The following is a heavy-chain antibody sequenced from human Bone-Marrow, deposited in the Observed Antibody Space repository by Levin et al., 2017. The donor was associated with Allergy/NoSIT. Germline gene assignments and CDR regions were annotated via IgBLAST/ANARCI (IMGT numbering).Heavy chain of an antibody. V-gene: IGHV5-51*01. CDR3: ARHRHYSYDILTSYYLGGENDY. CDR2: IHPADSDT. D-gene: IGHD3-9*01. Sequence: GESLKISCKGSGYGFTSYWIGWVRQMPGKGLEWMGIIHPADSDTRYSPSFQGQVTISADKSISTAYLHWSSLKASDTAMYFCARHRHYSYDILTSYYLGGENDYWGQGTLVTVSS. CDR1: GYGFTSYW. J-gene: IGHJ4*02.